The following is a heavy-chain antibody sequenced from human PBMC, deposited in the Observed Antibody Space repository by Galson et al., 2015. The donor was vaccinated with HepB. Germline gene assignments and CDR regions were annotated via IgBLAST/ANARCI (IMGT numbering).Heavy chain of an antibody. V-gene: IGHV3-74*01. CDR3: TRGEGGYSYGEIDY. CDR1: GFTFRAYG. D-gene: IGHD5-12*01. CDR2: IDGNGSHT. Sequence: SLRLSCAASGFTFRAYGMHWVRQAPGKGLVWVSRIDGNGSHTAYADFVKGRFTISRDNAKNTLYLQMNSLRADDTAVYYCTRGEGGYSYGEIDYWGQGTLVTVSS. J-gene: IGHJ4*02.